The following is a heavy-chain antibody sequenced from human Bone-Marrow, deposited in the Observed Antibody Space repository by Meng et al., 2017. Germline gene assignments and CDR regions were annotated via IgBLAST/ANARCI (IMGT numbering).Heavy chain of an antibody. J-gene: IGHJ4*02. CDR3: ARGSSSSWPNFDY. CDR2: INHSGST. D-gene: IGHD6-13*01. Sequence: QVHVRQGGVGRFKPSEPLSLTCAVYGGSFSGYYWSWIRQPPGKGLEWIGEINHSGSTNYNPSLKSRVTISVDKSKNQFSLKLSSVTAADTAVYYCARGSSSSWPNFDYWGQGTLVTVSS. V-gene: IGHV4-34*01. CDR1: GGSFSGYY.